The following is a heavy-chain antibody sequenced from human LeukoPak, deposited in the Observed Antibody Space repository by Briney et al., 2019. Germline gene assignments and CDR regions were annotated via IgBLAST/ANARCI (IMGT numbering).Heavy chain of an antibody. V-gene: IGHV3-48*01. CDR3: ARGWLSYYYGSGSSTHDY. J-gene: IGHJ4*02. Sequence: QAGGSLRLSCAASGFTFSSYSMNWVRQAPGKGLEWVSYISSSSSTIYYADSVKGRFTISRDNAKNSLYLQMNSLRAEDTAVYYCARGWLSYYYGSGSSTHDYWGQGTLVTVSS. CDR2: ISSSSSTI. D-gene: IGHD3-10*01. CDR1: GFTFSSYS.